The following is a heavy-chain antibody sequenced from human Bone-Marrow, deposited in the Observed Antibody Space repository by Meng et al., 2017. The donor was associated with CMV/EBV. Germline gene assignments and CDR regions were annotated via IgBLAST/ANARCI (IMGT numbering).Heavy chain of an antibody. CDR3: AIGPGITSFGVVFYYYGRDV. Sequence: SETLSLTCAVYGGSLSGYYWSWIRQPPGKGLEWIGEINHSGSANYNPSPKSRVTISVDTSKNQFSLKVSSVTAADTAVYYCAIGPGITSFGVVFYYYGRDVWGQGTTVAVSS. D-gene: IGHD3-3*01. V-gene: IGHV4-34*01. CDR1: GGSLSGYY. CDR2: INHSGSA. J-gene: IGHJ6*02.